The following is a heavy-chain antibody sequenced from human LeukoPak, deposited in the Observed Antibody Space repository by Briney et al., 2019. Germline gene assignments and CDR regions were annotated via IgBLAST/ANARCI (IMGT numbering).Heavy chain of an antibody. Sequence: GESLKISRKGSGYGFTTCWIGWVRQMPGKGLEWMGVINPGNSDTRYSPSFQGQVTISADKSITTAYLQWSSLKASDTATYYCARLRWAAGDGYYFDYWGQGTPVTVSS. CDR2: INPGNSDT. CDR1: GYGFTTCW. CDR3: ARLRWAAGDGYYFDY. D-gene: IGHD6-13*01. V-gene: IGHV5-51*01. J-gene: IGHJ4*02.